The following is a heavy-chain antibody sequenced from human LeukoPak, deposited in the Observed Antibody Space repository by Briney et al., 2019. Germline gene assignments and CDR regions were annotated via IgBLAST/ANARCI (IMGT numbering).Heavy chain of an antibody. J-gene: IGHJ4*02. Sequence: GRSLRLSCAASGFTFDDYAMHWVRQAPGKGLEWVSGISWNSGSIGYADSVKGRFTISRDNAKNSLYLQMNSLRAEDTALYYCAKDIFPSNYYDSSGYSSTYFDYWGQGTLVTVSS. CDR2: ISWNSGSI. V-gene: IGHV3-9*01. CDR1: GFTFDDYA. CDR3: AKDIFPSNYYDSSGYSSTYFDY. D-gene: IGHD3-22*01.